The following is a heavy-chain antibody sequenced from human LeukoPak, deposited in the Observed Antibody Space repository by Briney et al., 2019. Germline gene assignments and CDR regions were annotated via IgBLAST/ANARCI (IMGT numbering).Heavy chain of an antibody. J-gene: IGHJ4*02. CDR2: ISGSGGST. Sequence: GGSLRLSCAASGFTFSSDAMSWGRQAPGKGLEWGSAISGSGGSTYYAASVKGRFPISRDNSKNTLYLQMNSLRAEDTAVYYCAKVFKGGDCYYDYWGQGTLVTVSS. V-gene: IGHV3-23*01. D-gene: IGHD2-21*02. CDR3: AKVFKGGDCYYDY. CDR1: GFTFSSDA.